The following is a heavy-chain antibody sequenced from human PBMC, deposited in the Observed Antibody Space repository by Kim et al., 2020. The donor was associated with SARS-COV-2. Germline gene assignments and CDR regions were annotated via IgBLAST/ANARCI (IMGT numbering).Heavy chain of an antibody. CDR1: GFTFSSYD. CDR3: AKETSGSKSYFDY. J-gene: IGHJ4*02. CDR2: IDARGAGT. D-gene: IGHD1-26*01. Sequence: GGSLRLSCVASGFTFSSYDINWVRKAPGKGLEWVSAIDARGAGTFYEDSVEGRFTISRDNSKNTLYLQMNSLRAEDTAIYYCAKETSGSKSYFDYWGQGTLVTVSS. V-gene: IGHV3-23*01.